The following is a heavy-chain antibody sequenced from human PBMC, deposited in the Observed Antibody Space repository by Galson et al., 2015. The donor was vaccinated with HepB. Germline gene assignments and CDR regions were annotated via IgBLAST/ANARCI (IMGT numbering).Heavy chain of an antibody. V-gene: IGHV3-23*01. J-gene: IGHJ4*02. CDR1: GFIFSNYA. D-gene: IGHD3-16*01. CDR2: VSNDGGTT. CDR3: VFGYFFDY. Sequence: SLRLSCAASGFIFSNYAMSWVRQAPGKGLEWVSTVSNDGGTTYYTDSVKGRFTISRDNSKNTLSLQMYSLRAEDTAVYYCVFGYFFDYWGQGTLVTVSS.